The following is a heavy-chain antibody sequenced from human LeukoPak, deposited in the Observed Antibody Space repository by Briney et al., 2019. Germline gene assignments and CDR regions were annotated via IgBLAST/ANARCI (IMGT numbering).Heavy chain of an antibody. CDR1: GASFSGYY. J-gene: IGHJ3*02. Sequence: PSETLSLTCAVYGASFSGYYWSWLRQPPGKGLEWLGEINHSGSTNYNPSLKSRVTISVDTSKNQFSLKLSSVTAADTAVYYCARESIVLLWFGEPPDAFDIWGQGTMVTVSS. V-gene: IGHV4-34*01. D-gene: IGHD3-10*01. CDR2: INHSGST. CDR3: ARESIVLLWFGEPPDAFDI.